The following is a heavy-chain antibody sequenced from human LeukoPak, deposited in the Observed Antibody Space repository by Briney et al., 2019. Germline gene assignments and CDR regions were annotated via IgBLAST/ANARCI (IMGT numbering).Heavy chain of an antibody. Sequence: SETLSLTCTVSGNSISSGDNYWSWIRQPAGKGLEWIGRIYTSGSTNYNPSLKSRVTISGDTSKNQFSLKLSSVTAADTAVYYCARHAVSSWYSYWGQGTLVTVSS. J-gene: IGHJ4*02. CDR1: GNSISSGDNY. CDR3: ARHAVSSWYSY. CDR2: IYTSGST. V-gene: IGHV4-61*02. D-gene: IGHD6-13*01.